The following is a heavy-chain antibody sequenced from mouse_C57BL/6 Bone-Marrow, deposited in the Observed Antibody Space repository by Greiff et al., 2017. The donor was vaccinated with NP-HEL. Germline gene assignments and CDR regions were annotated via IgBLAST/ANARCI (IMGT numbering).Heavy chain of an antibody. CDR1: GFNFSNYW. CDR2: IRLKSDNYAT. J-gene: IGHJ1*03. Sequence: EVKLVESGGGLVQPGGSMKLSCVASGFNFSNYWMNWVRQSPEKGLEWVAQIRLKSDNYATHYAESVKGRFTISRDDSKSSVYLQMNNLRAEDTGIYYCTAYGCDVDWYFDVWGTGTTVTVSS. CDR3: TAYGCDVDWYFDV. D-gene: IGHD2-2*01. V-gene: IGHV6-3*01.